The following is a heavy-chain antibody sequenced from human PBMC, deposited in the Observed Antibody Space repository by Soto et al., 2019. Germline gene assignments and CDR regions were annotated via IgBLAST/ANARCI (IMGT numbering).Heavy chain of an antibody. V-gene: IGHV4-4*07. D-gene: IGHD1-26*01. J-gene: IGHJ4*02. CDR3: ARTVGAAYYFDF. Sequence: QVQLQESGPGLVKPSETLSLTCTVSGASMTKYYWSWIRQPAGKGLEWIGRIYTSGSTNYNPSLKSRVTMSIDTSNNHFSLNLNSVTAADTSMYYRARTVGAAYYFDFWGQGALVTVSS. CDR2: IYTSGST. CDR1: GASMTKYY.